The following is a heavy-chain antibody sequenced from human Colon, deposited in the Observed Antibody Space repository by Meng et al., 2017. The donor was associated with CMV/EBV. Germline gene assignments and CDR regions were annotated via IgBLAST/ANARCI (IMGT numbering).Heavy chain of an antibody. V-gene: IGHV1-18*01. J-gene: IGHJ4*02. CDR1: GYTFSNYG. CDR2: ISGYNGNT. Sequence: ASVKVSCKAYGYTFSNYGMSWVRQAPGQGLEWMGWISGYNGNTNYAQKFQGRFTMTTDTSTSTAYMELRSLRSDDTAVYYCARGYDFWNGHYDYWGQGTLVTVSS. CDR3: ARGYDFWNGHYDY. D-gene: IGHD3-3*01.